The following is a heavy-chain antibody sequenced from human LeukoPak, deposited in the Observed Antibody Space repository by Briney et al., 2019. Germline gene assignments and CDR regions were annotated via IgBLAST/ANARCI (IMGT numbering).Heavy chain of an antibody. D-gene: IGHD6-6*01. Sequence: GGSLRLSCAASGFTFSSYAMHWVRQAPGKGLEWVAVISYDGSNKYYADSVKGRFTISRDNSKNTLYLQMNSLRAEDTAVYYCARGAGSIAARPVDHWGQGTLVTVSS. J-gene: IGHJ4*02. CDR1: GFTFSSYA. CDR2: ISYDGSNK. V-gene: IGHV3-30-3*01. CDR3: ARGAGSIAARPVDH.